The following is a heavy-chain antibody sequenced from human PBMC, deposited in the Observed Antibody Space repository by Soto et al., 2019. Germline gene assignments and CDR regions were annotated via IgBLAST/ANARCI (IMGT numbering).Heavy chain of an antibody. D-gene: IGHD2-2*01. J-gene: IGHJ4*02. CDR2: ISGGVGIT. Sequence: GGSLRLSCAASGFTLNNYAMSWVRQAPGKGLEWVSAISGGVGITCYGDSVKGRFTISRDNSKTTVYLQMNGLRAEDTAVYYCARIGRDYAETGWGRPTYFDYWGQGALVTVSS. V-gene: IGHV3-23*01. CDR1: GFTLNNYA. CDR3: ARIGRDYAETGWGRPTYFDY.